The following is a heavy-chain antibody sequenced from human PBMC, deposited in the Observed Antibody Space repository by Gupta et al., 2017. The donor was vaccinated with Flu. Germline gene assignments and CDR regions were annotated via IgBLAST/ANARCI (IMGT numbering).Heavy chain of an antibody. V-gene: IGHV3-9*01. CDR3: AKDSNGSSWFSSYHFDF. J-gene: IGHJ4*02. CDR1: GFKFDDYA. CDR2: ISWNGDSM. Sequence: EVQLVESGGGLVQPGRSLRLSCVASGFKFDDYAMHWVRQVPGKGLEWVSGISWNGDSMGYADSVKDRFTISRDNAKNSLYLQINSLRGEDTAFYYCAKDSNGSSWFSSYHFDFWGQGTLVTGSS. D-gene: IGHD6-13*01.